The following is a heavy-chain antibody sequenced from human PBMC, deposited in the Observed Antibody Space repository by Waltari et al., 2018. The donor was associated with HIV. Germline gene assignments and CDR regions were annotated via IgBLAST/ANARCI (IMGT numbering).Heavy chain of an antibody. CDR3: ARDWGSGSYR. D-gene: IGHD3-10*01. J-gene: IGHJ4*02. Sequence: EVQLVESGGGLVQPGGSLRLSCAASGFTFSSYEMNWVRQAPGKGMECVSSISSSGSTIYYADSVKGRFTISRDNAKNALYLQMNSLRAEDTAVYYCARDWGSGSYRWGQGTLVTVSS. CDR1: GFTFSSYE. CDR2: ISSSGSTI. V-gene: IGHV3-48*03.